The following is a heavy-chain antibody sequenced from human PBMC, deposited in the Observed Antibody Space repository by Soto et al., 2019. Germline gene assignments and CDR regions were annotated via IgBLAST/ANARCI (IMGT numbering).Heavy chain of an antibody. CDR1: GFTFSSYA. D-gene: IGHD6-19*01. Sequence: GGSLRLSCAASGFTFSSYAMHWVRQAPGKGLEWVAVISYDGSNKYYADSVKGRFTISGDNSKNTLYLQMNSLRAEDTAVYYCARVFVDGWLAYGMDVWGQGTTVTVSS. V-gene: IGHV3-30-3*01. CDR3: ARVFVDGWLAYGMDV. J-gene: IGHJ6*02. CDR2: ISYDGSNK.